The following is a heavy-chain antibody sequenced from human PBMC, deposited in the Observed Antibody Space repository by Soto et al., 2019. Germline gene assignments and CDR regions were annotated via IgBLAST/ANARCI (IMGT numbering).Heavy chain of an antibody. J-gene: IGHJ5*02. Sequence: SVKVSCKASGGTFSSYAISWVRQAPGQGLEWMGGIIPIFGTANYAQKFQGRVTITADESTSTAYMEPSSLRSEDTAVYYCAAGTTLDNWFDPWGQGTLVTVSS. CDR3: AAGTTLDNWFDP. V-gene: IGHV1-69*13. CDR2: IIPIFGTA. D-gene: IGHD1-7*01. CDR1: GGTFSSYA.